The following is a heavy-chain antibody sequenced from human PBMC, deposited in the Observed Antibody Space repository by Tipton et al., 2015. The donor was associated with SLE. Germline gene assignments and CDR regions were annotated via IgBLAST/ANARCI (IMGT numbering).Heavy chain of an antibody. Sequence: SLRLSCAASGFSLDDYAMHWVRQAPGKGLEWVSAISWNSGSIGYADSVKGRFTISRDNAKNSLYLQMNSLTPEDTALYYCVKDGPGYSYGPGGYMDVWGKGTTVTVSS. CDR3: VKDGPGYSYGPGGYMDV. CDR2: ISWNSGSI. V-gene: IGHV3-9*01. CDR1: GFSLDDYA. J-gene: IGHJ6*03. D-gene: IGHD5-12*01.